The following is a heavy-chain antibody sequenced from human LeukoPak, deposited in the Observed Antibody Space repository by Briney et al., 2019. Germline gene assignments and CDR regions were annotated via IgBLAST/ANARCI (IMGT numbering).Heavy chain of an antibody. CDR3: ARDEI. V-gene: IGHV3-7*05. Sequence: PGGSLRLSCAASGFTFSSCWMSWVRQAPGKGLEWVANIKEDGSEKYYVDSVKGRFTISRDNAKNSLYLQMNSLRAEDTAVYYCARDEIWGQGTMVTVSS. CDR2: IKEDGSEK. J-gene: IGHJ3*02. CDR1: GFTFSSCW.